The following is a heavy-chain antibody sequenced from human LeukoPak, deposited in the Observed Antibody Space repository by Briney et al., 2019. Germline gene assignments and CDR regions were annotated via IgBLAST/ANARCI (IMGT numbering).Heavy chain of an antibody. CDR2: ISSSSGTI. Sequence: GGSLRLSCAASGFTFSSSWMHWVRQAPGKGLEWVSYISSSSGTIYYADSVKGRFTISRDNAKNSLYLQMNSLRDEDSAVYYCARDPDSSAHFDHWGQGTLVTVSS. CDR1: GFTFSSSW. J-gene: IGHJ4*02. D-gene: IGHD3-22*01. CDR3: ARDPDSSAHFDH. V-gene: IGHV3-48*02.